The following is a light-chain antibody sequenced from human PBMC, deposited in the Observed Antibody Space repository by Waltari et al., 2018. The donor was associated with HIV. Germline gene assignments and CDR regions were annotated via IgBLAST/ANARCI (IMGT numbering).Light chain of an antibody. V-gene: IGKV1-12*01. Sequence: DIQMTQSPLYVLASIGDRVSCTCRASDLVLSWLAWYQQKPGKAPKLLIHGESRLQSGAPSRFSGRGSGTNFTLTISSLQPEDSATYYCQQAKSFPITFGQGTRLEIK. CDR1: DLVLSW. CDR3: QQAKSFPIT. CDR2: GES. J-gene: IGKJ5*01.